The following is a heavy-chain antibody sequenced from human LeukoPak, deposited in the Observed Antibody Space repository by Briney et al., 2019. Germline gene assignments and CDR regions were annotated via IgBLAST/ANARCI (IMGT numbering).Heavy chain of an antibody. CDR3: ARGAGFKSGRTIHFFGMDV. CDR2: IIPILTTP. D-gene: IGHD2-21*01. Sequence: SVKVSCKASGYTFTTYGISWVRQAPGQGLEWMGGIIPILTTPKYAQRFQGRVTISADESTSTAYMELSSLRADDTALYYCARGAGFKSGRTIHFFGMDVWGQGTTVTVSS. V-gene: IGHV1-69*13. J-gene: IGHJ6*02. CDR1: GYTFTTYG.